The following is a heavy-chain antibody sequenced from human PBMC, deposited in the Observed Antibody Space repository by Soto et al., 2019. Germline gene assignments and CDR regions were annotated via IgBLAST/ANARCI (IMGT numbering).Heavy chain of an antibody. CDR1: GCPISSYY. Sequence: QVQLQESGPGLVKPSETLSLNCTVSGCPISSYYWSWIRQSPGKGLEWIGYIYYSGSTNYNPSLKSRVTISVDTSKNQFSLELSSVTAADTAVYYCARGSSRWPPRLDYWGQGTLVTVSS. CDR2: IYYSGST. J-gene: IGHJ4*02. D-gene: IGHD2-2*01. CDR3: ARGSSRWPPRLDY. V-gene: IGHV4-59*01.